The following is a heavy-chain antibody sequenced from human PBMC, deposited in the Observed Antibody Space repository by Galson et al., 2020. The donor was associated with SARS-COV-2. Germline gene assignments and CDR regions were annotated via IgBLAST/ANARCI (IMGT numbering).Heavy chain of an antibody. Sequence: ASVKVSCKASGYTFTSYYMHWVRQAPGQGLEWMGIINPSGGSTSYAQKFQGRVTMTRDTSTSTAYMEISSLRSEDTAIYYCARDLGTTVTTDPTSNGFDIWGQGTVVTVSS. J-gene: IGHJ3*02. V-gene: IGHV1-46*01. CDR2: INPSGGST. CDR1: GYTFTSYY. D-gene: IGHD4-17*01. CDR3: ARDLGTTVTTDPTSNGFDI.